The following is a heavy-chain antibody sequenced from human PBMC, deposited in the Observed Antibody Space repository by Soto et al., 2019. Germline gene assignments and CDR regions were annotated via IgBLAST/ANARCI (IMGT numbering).Heavy chain of an antibody. V-gene: IGHV1-18*01. D-gene: IGHD3-16*01. J-gene: IGHJ3*02. Sequence: ASVKVSCKASGCTFTSYGISWVRQAPGQGLEWMGWISAYNGNTNYAQKLQGRVTMTTDTSTSTAYMELRSLRSDDTAVYYCARSPYSARCAYSSQVHGAVDSWGQGTMVTASS. CDR1: GCTFTSYG. CDR2: ISAYNGNT. CDR3: ARSPYSARCAYSSQVHGAVDS.